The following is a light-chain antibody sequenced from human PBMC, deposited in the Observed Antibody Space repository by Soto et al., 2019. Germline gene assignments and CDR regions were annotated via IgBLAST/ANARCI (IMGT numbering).Light chain of an antibody. Sequence: EIQMTQSPSTLSASVGDRVTITCRASQSISSWLAWYQQKPGKAPKLLIFDASSLESGVPSRFSGSGSGTEFTLTISSLQPDDFATYYCQQYKIYSRTFGHGTKVDIK. CDR1: QSISSW. CDR3: QQYKIYSRT. V-gene: IGKV1-5*01. CDR2: DAS. J-gene: IGKJ1*01.